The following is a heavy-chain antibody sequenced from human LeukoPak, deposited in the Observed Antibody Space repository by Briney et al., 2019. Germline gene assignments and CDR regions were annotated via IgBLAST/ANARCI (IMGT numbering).Heavy chain of an antibody. CDR3: AKETRDSSGYYYPDY. Sequence: GGSLRLSCAASGFTFDDYGMSWVRQAPGKGLEWVSGINWNGGSTGYADSVKGRFTISRDNAKNSLYLQMNSLRAEDTAVYYCAKETRDSSGYYYPDYWGQGTLVTVSS. J-gene: IGHJ4*02. D-gene: IGHD3-22*01. CDR2: INWNGGST. V-gene: IGHV3-20*04. CDR1: GFTFDDYG.